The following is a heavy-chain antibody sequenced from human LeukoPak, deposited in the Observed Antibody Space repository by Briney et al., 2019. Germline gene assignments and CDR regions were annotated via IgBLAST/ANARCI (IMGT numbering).Heavy chain of an antibody. D-gene: IGHD3-3*01. CDR1: GYTLTELS. V-gene: IGHV1-24*01. CDR2: FDPEDGET. J-gene: IGHJ3*02. CDR3: ATPPTPFLDLSGNAFDI. Sequence: ASVKVSCKVSGYTLTELSMHWARQAPGKGLEWMGGFDPEDGETIYAQKFQGRVTMTEDTSTDTAYMELSSLRSEDTAVYYCATPPTPFLDLSGNAFDIWGQGTMVTVSS.